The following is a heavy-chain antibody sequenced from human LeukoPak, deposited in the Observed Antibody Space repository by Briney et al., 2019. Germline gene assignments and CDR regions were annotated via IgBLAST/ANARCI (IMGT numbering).Heavy chain of an antibody. CDR2: ITGSGGNT. Sequence: GASLRLSCAASGFTFSNYAMSWVRQAPGKGLEWVSAITGSGGNTYYADSVKGRFTISRDNSKNTVFLQMNSLRAEDTAVYYCAKWGDYDVLTGYYVSDYWGQGALVTVSS. J-gene: IGHJ4*02. CDR1: GFTFSNYA. V-gene: IGHV3-23*01. CDR3: AKWGDYDVLTGYYVSDY. D-gene: IGHD3-9*01.